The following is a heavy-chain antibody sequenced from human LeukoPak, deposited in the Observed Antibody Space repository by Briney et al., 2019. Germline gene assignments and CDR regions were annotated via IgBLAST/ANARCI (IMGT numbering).Heavy chain of an antibody. Sequence: GGSLRLSCAASGFTFGSYAMSWVRQAPGKGLEWVSAISGSGGSTYYADSVKGRFTISRDNSKNTLYLQMNSLRAEDTAVYYCAKDLDYYDSSEIDYWGQGTLVTVSS. CDR1: GFTFGSYA. CDR3: AKDLDYYDSSEIDY. J-gene: IGHJ4*02. V-gene: IGHV3-23*01. D-gene: IGHD3-22*01. CDR2: ISGSGGST.